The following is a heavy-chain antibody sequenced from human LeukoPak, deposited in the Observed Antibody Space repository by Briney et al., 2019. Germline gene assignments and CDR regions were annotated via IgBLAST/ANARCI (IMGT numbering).Heavy chain of an antibody. J-gene: IGHJ4*02. CDR3: AGAGEPASMVRGVIRQPFDY. CDR2: IIPILGIA. Sequence: ASVKVSCKASGGTFSSYAISWVRQAPGQGLEWMGRIIPILGIANYAQEFQGRVTITADKSTSTAYMELSSLRSEDTAVYYCAGAGEPASMVRGVIRQPFDYWGQGTLVTVSS. CDR1: GGTFSSYA. D-gene: IGHD3-10*01. V-gene: IGHV1-69*04.